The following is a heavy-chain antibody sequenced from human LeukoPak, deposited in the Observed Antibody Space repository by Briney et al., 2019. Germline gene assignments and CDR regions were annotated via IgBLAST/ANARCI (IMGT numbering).Heavy chain of an antibody. CDR2: TSSSDAGT. CDR1: GFTLSSYA. D-gene: IGHD2-15*01. V-gene: IGHV3-23*01. CDR3: AKAPATSCSVLYCYPFDH. Sequence: GGSLRLSCAASGFTLSSYAMSWVRQAPGKGLEGVSATSSSDAGTYYAESVRGRFTISRDNSKNTLFLQMNSLRAAAAAVYYCAKAPATSCSVLYCYPFDHGGQGTLATVSA. J-gene: IGHJ4*02.